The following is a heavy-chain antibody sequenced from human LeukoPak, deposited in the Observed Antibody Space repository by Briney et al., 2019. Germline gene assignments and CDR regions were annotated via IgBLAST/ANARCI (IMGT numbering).Heavy chain of an antibody. J-gene: IGHJ6*03. V-gene: IGHV3-21*01. Sequence: GGSLRLSCAVSGFTFSTYIMNWVRQAPGKGLEWVSSISSSSSYIYYADSVKGRFTISRDNAKNSLYLQMNSLRAEDTAVYYCAKDYHYYGSGSYSEPSYYYYYYYMDVWGKGTTVTISS. CDR2: ISSSSSYI. D-gene: IGHD3-10*01. CDR1: GFTFSTYI. CDR3: AKDYHYYGSGSYSEPSYYYYYYYMDV.